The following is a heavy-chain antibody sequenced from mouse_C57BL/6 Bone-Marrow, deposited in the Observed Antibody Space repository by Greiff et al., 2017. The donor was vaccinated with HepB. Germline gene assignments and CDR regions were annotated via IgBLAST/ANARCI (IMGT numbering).Heavy chain of an antibody. V-gene: IGHV1-82*01. CDR2: IYPGDGDT. CDR3: ARRETGTGAMDY. D-gene: IGHD4-1*01. J-gene: IGHJ4*01. CDR1: GYAFSSSW. Sequence: QVQLQQSGPELVKPGASVKISCKASGYAFSSSWMNWVKQRPGKGLEWIGRIYPGDGDTNYNGKFKGKATLTADKSSSTAYMQLSSLTSEDSAVYFCARRETGTGAMDYWGQGTSVTVSS.